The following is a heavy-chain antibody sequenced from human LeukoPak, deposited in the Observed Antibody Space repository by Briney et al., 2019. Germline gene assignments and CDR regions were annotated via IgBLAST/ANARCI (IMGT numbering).Heavy chain of an antibody. Sequence: GGSLRLSCAASGFTFSNYGMQWVRHVSGKGLVWVSRIKSDGTTTGHADFVKGRFTISRDNAKNTLYLQMNSLRAEDTAVYYCAREWGMDVWGQGTTVTVSS. V-gene: IGHV3-74*01. CDR2: IKSDGTTT. CDR3: AREWGMDV. J-gene: IGHJ6*02. CDR1: GFTFSNYG.